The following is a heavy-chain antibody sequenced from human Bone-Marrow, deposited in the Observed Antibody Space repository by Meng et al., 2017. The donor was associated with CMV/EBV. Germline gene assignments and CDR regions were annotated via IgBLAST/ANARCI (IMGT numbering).Heavy chain of an antibody. CDR2: INPNGGGT. CDR3: ARDPRAAGTGAFFDY. D-gene: IGHD6-13*01. Sequence: ASVKVSCKASGYTFTSYYVHWVRQAPGQGLEWMGIINPNGGGTRYAQNFQGRVTMTRDTSTSTVYMELSSLRSEDTAVYYCARDPRAAGTGAFFDYWGQGTLVTVSS. J-gene: IGHJ4*02. V-gene: IGHV1-46*01. CDR1: GYTFTSYY.